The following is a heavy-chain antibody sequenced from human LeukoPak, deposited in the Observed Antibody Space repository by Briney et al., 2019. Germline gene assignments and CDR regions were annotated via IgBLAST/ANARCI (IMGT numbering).Heavy chain of an antibody. J-gene: IGHJ4*02. D-gene: IGHD3-10*01. Sequence: ASVKVSCKASGYTFTAYYMHWVRQAPGQGLEWMGWIYPNSGGTNYAQKFQGRVTMTRDTSISTAYMELSSVRSDDTAVYYCARAIGEFYGSGSYYSWGQGTLVTVSS. CDR1: GYTFTAYY. V-gene: IGHV1-2*02. CDR3: ARAIGEFYGSGSYYS. CDR2: IYPNSGGT.